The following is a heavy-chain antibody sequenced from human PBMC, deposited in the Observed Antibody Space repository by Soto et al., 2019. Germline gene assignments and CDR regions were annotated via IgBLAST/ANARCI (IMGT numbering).Heavy chain of an antibody. CDR1: GFTFSSHV. CDR2: ISGTGGT. J-gene: IGHJ4*02. CDR3: AKDRRGAYCSGGICYSPDY. D-gene: IGHD2-15*01. V-gene: IGHV3-23*01. Sequence: EVQLWESGGGLVQPGGSLRLSCAVSGFTFSSHVMSWVRQAPGKGLEWVSAISGTGGTYYADSVKGRFTISRDNSKNALYLQMNNLRDVDTAVYYCAKDRRGAYCSGGICYSPDYWGQGTLVIVSS.